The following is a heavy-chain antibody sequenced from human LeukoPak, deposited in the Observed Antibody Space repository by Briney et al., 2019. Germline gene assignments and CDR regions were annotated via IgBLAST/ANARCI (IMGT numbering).Heavy chain of an antibody. V-gene: IGHV3-48*03. Sequence: GGSLRLSCIASGFTFSNYEMNWVRQAPGKGLEWVSYISSSGGTIHYGDSVKGRFIISRDNSKNTLYLQMSSLRTEDTAVYYCARETFALDIWGQGTMVTVSS. CDR2: ISSSGGTI. CDR3: ARETFALDI. CDR1: GFTFSNYE. J-gene: IGHJ3*02.